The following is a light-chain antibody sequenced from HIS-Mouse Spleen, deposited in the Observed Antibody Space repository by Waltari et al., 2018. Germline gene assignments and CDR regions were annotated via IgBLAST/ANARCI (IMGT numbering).Light chain of an antibody. V-gene: IGLV2-11*01. CDR1: SSDVGGYNY. Sequence: QSALTPPRSVSGSPGQSVTISCTGTSSDVGGYNYAAGYQQHPGKAPKLMIYDVSKRPSGVPDRFSGSKSGNTASLTISGLQAEDEADYYCCSYAGSYTGVFGTGTKVTVL. J-gene: IGLJ1*01. CDR2: DVS. CDR3: CSYAGSYTGV.